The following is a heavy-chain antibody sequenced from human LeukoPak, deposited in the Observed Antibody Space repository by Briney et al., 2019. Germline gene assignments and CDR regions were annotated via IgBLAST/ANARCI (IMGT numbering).Heavy chain of an antibody. CDR2: IRYDGSNK. CDR3: AKDLRKQLVSGIDY. Sequence: GGSLRLSCAASGLSFSSYGMHWVRQAPGKGLEWVAFIRYDGSNKYYADSVKGRFTISRDNSKNTLYLQMNSLRAEDTAVYYCAKDLRKQLVSGIDYWGQGTLVTVSS. D-gene: IGHD6-13*01. J-gene: IGHJ4*02. V-gene: IGHV3-30*02. CDR1: GLSFSSYG.